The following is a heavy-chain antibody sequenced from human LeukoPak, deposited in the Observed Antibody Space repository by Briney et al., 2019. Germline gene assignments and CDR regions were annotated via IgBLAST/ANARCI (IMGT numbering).Heavy chain of an antibody. CDR1: GFTFSSYA. J-gene: IGHJ4*02. CDR3: ARHSGSFWDY. D-gene: IGHD6-6*01. CDR2: ISYDGSNK. Sequence: GRSLRLSCAASGFTFSSYAMHWVRQAPGKGLEWVAVISYDGSNKYYADSVKGRFTLSRDNSKNTLYLQMNSLRAEDTAVYYCARHSGSFWDYWGREPWSPSPQ. V-gene: IGHV3-30-3*01.